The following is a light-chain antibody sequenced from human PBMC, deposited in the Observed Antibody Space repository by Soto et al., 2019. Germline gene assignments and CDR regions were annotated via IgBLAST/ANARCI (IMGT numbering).Light chain of an antibody. V-gene: IGLV1-40*01. J-gene: IGLJ2*01. CDR1: SSNIGAGYD. CDR2: GNS. CDR3: QSYDSSLSGFVV. Sequence: QSVLTQPPSVSGAPGQRVTISCTGSSSNIGAGYDVHWYQQLPGTAPKLLIYGNSNQPSGVPDRFSGSKSGTSASLAITGLQAEDEADYYCQSYDSSLSGFVVFGGGTKLTV.